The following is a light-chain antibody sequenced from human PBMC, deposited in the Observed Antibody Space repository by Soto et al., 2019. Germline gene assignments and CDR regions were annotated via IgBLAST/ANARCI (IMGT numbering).Light chain of an antibody. Sequence: QSALTQPASVSGSPGQSITISCTGTSSDVGGYNYVSCYQQHPGKALKLMIYEVSNRPSGVSNRFSGSKSGNTASLTISGLQAEDEADYYCSSYTSSSTLDVFGTGTKATVL. CDR2: EVS. J-gene: IGLJ1*01. CDR3: SSYTSSSTLDV. V-gene: IGLV2-14*01. CDR1: SSDVGGYNY.